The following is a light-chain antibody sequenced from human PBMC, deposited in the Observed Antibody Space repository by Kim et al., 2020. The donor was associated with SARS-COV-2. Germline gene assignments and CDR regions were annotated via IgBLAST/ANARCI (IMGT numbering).Light chain of an antibody. CDR1: SRDVSAYDY. J-gene: IGLJ1*01. Sequence: QSALTQPASVSGSPGQSVTISCTGTSRDVSAYDYVSWYQHHPGKAPKLMIYDVSKRPAGFSGRSAGSKSGNTASLTISGLQAEDEADYYCVSYTTSSTLVFGTGTKVTVL. CDR3: VSYTTSSTLV. V-gene: IGLV2-14*03. CDR2: DVS.